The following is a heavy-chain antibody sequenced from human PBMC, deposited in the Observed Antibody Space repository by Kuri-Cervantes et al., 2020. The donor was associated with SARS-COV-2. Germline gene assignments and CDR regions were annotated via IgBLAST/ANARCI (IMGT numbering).Heavy chain of an antibody. V-gene: IGHV3-33*01. J-gene: IGHJ1*01. CDR1: GFTFSSYG. CDR2: IWYDGSNK. Sequence: GESLKISCAASGFTFSSYGMHWVRQAPGKGLEWVAVIWYDGSNKYYADSVKGRFTISRDNSKNTLYLRMNSLRAEDTAVYYCARARFSGSYLAGYFQHWGQGTLVTVSS. D-gene: IGHD1-26*01. CDR3: ARARFSGSYLAGYFQH.